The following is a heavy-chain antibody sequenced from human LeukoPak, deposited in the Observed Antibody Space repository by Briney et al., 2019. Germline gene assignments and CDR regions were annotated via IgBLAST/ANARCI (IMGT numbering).Heavy chain of an antibody. CDR1: GFTITTNY. CDR3: ARDQAAVPEIYFDY. J-gene: IGHJ4*02. Sequence: GGSLRLSCAASGFTITTNYMNWVRQAPGKGLEWVSVIYGDDETNYADSVKGRFTISRDNAKNSLYLQMNSLRAEDTAVYYCARDQAAVPEIYFDYWGQGTLVTVSS. D-gene: IGHD6-13*01. CDR2: IYGDDET. V-gene: IGHV3-53*01.